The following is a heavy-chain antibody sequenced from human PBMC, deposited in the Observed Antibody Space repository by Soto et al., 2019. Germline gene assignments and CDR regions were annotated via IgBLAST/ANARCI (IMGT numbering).Heavy chain of an antibody. CDR3: AREKGVEGEWLQIGRSWFDP. D-gene: IGHD5-12*01. CDR2: INPRGGTT. CDR1: GDTFISYY. Sequence: QVQLVQSGTEVKKPGASVTVSCKASGDTFISYYIHWVRQAPGQGLEWMGIINPRGGTTSYGQKFRGRVTMTRDTSTSTVYMELSSLRSEDTAVYYGAREKGVEGEWLQIGRSWFDPWGQGSLVTVSS. J-gene: IGHJ5*02. V-gene: IGHV1-46*01.